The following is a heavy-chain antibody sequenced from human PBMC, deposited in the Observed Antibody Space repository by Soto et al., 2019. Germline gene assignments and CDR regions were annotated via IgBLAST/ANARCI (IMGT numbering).Heavy chain of an antibody. CDR1: GYTFTSYA. J-gene: IGHJ5*02. CDR2: INADNGNT. CDR3: AREGPGIAVAGTRGGWFGP. D-gene: IGHD6-19*01. Sequence: ASVKVSCKASGYTFTSYAMHWVRQAPGQRLEWMGWINADNGNTKYSQKFQGRVTVTRDTFASTGYMELSSLRSEDTAVYYCAREGPGIAVAGTRGGWFGPWGQGTLVTVSS. V-gene: IGHV1-3*01.